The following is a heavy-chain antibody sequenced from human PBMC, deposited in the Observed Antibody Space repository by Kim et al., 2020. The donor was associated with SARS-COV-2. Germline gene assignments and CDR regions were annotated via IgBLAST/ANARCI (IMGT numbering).Heavy chain of an antibody. CDR1: GYSFTSYW. Sequence: GESLKISCKGSGYSFTSYWIGWVRQMPGKGLEWMGNINPGDSDTRYIPSFQGQVTSSADKSIRTAYLPWSSLKASDTAMYYCARLVGYYGSGSYVDYWGQGTLVTVSS. D-gene: IGHD3-10*01. J-gene: IGHJ4*02. CDR3: ARLVGYYGSGSYVDY. V-gene: IGHV5-51*01. CDR2: INPGDSDT.